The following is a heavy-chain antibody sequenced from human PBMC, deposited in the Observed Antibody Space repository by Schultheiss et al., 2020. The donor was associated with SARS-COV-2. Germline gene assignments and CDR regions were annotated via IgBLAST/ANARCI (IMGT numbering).Heavy chain of an antibody. CDR2: IYHSGST. CDR1: GGSFSGYY. Sequence: SQTLSLTCAVYGGSFSGYYWSWIRQPPGKGLEWIGEIYHSGSTNYNPSLKSRVTISVDTSKNQFSLNLNSVTAADTAVYYCARGLHSSVWYEGYMDVWGQGTTVTVSS. V-gene: IGHV4-34*01. D-gene: IGHD6-19*01. CDR3: ARGLHSSVWYEGYMDV. J-gene: IGHJ6*02.